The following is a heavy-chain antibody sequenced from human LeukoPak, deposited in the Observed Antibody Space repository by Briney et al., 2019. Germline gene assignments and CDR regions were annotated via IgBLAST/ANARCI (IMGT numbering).Heavy chain of an antibody. J-gene: IGHJ4*02. CDR2: MNPNSGNT. V-gene: IGHV1-8*03. CDR3: ARGGPGGCFDY. Sequence: AAVNVSCKASGCTFTSYDINWVRQATGQGLEWMGWMNPNSGNTGYAQTFQGRVTITRNTSISTAYMELCSLRSEDTAVYYCARGGPGGCFDYWGQGTLVTVSS. CDR1: GCTFTSYD. D-gene: IGHD3-16*01.